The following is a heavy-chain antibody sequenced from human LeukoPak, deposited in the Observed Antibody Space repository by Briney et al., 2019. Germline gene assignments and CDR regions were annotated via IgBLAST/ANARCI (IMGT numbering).Heavy chain of an antibody. CDR2: ISGSGGST. CDR3: AKDLSIRGYCGSTSCYREVYYYGMDV. Sequence: GGSLRLSCAASGFTFSSYAMSWVRQAPGKGLEWVSAISGSGGSTYYADSVKGRFTISRDNAKNSLYLQMNSLRAEDTALYYCAKDLSIRGYCGSTSCYREVYYYGMDVWGQGTTVTVSS. D-gene: IGHD2-2*02. CDR1: GFTFSSYA. V-gene: IGHV3-23*01. J-gene: IGHJ6*02.